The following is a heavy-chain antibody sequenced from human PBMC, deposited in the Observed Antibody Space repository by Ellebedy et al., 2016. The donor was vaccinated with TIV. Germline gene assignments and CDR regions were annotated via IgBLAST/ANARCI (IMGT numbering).Heavy chain of an antibody. CDR3: AGEPYHPYYFDY. CDR2: ISDNSNTI. CDR1: GFNFRSYS. J-gene: IGHJ4*02. D-gene: IGHD3-16*01. Sequence: GGSLRLXXAASGFNFRSYSMNWVRQAPGKGLEWISYISDNSNTIYYADSVKGRFTISRDNAKNSLSLHMNSLRDEDTAVYYCAGEPYHPYYFDYWGQGTLVTVSS. V-gene: IGHV3-48*02.